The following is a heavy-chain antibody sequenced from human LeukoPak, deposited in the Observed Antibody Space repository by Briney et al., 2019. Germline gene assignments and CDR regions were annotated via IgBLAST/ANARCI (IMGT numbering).Heavy chain of an antibody. V-gene: IGHV1-3*03. J-gene: IGHJ3*02. Sequence: ASVKVSCKASGYTFTNYAMHWVRQAPGQRLEWMGWINAVNGNTKYSQGFQGRVTTSRDTSASTAYMELRSLRSEDVAVYYCARAVPRGYAFDIWGQGTMVTVSS. CDR2: INAVNGNT. CDR3: ARAVPRGYAFDI. CDR1: GYTFTNYA. D-gene: IGHD3-10*01.